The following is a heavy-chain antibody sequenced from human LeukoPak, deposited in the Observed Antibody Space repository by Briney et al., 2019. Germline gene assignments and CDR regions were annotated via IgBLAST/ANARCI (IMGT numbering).Heavy chain of an antibody. Sequence: GGSLRLSCAASGFTFSIYWMHWVRQAPGKGLVWVSRINIDGSSTSQADSVKGRFTISRDNAKNTLYLQMNSLRAEDTAVYYCVKATVTSSYFDYFDYWGQGTLVTVSS. CDR3: VKATVTSSYFDYFDY. D-gene: IGHD4-17*01. CDR1: GFTFSIYW. CDR2: INIDGSST. V-gene: IGHV3-74*01. J-gene: IGHJ4*02.